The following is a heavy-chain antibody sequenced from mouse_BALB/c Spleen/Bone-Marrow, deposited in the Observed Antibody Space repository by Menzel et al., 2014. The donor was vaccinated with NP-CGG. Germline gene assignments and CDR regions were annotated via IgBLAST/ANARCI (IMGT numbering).Heavy chain of an antibody. CDR1: GYTFTDYA. V-gene: IGHV1S137*01. J-gene: IGHJ4*01. D-gene: IGHD2-1*01. CDR2: ISTYYDDA. Sequence: QVQLQQSGAELVRPGVSVKISCKGSGYTFTDYAMHWVKQSHAKSLEWIGVISTYYDDANYNQKFKGRTTMTVDKSSNTAYMELARLTSEDSAIYYCARGGGNYPYYYGMDYWGQGTSVTVSS. CDR3: ARGGGNYPYYYGMDY.